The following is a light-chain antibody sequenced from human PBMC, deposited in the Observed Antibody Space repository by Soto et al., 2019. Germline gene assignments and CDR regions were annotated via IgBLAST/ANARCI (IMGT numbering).Light chain of an antibody. V-gene: IGKV1-33*01. CDR2: DAS. J-gene: IGKJ2*01. CDR1: QDITNY. Sequence: DIQMTQSPSSLSASVGDRVTITCRASQDITNYLNWYQVKPGKAPHHLIYDASSLERGVPSRFSGSGSGTDFTFNISSLQPEDIAFYYCQQYANFPYTFGQGTRLEIK. CDR3: QQYANFPYT.